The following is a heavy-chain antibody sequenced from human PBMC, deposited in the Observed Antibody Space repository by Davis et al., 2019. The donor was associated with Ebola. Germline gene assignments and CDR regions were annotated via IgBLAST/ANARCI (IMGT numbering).Heavy chain of an antibody. CDR3: ARTSIVGTTTTASDI. D-gene: IGHD1-26*01. CDR1: GYNFTNFG. Sequence: AASVKVSCKASGYNFTNFGISWVRQAPGQGLEWLGWISPYNGDTDSIQKLQGRITLTTDTSTGTAYLDLRSLRSDDTAVYFCARTSIVGTTTTASDIWGQGTLVTVSS. J-gene: IGHJ3*02. CDR2: ISPYNGDT. V-gene: IGHV1-18*01.